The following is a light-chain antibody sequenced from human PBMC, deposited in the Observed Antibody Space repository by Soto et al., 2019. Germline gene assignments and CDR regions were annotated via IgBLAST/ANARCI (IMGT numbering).Light chain of an antibody. V-gene: IGKV3-11*01. CDR1: QSVSKY. J-gene: IGKJ5*01. CDR2: NAP. Sequence: EIVLTQSPATLSLSPGERATLSYRTSQSVSKYFAWYQQKPGRDPRLLIYNAPIRATGIPARFIGSVSVTDFTLTISSLEPEDFAIYYCQQRSNWPITCGQGTRLEIK. CDR3: QQRSNWPIT.